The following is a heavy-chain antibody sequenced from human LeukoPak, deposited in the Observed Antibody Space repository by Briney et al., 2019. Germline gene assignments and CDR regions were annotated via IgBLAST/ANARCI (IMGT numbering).Heavy chain of an antibody. CDR1: GYTFTSYY. J-gene: IGHJ4*02. V-gene: IGHV1-46*01. CDR2: INPSGGST. CDR3: ARSNNYYASSGYYAKTRRDFDY. D-gene: IGHD3-22*01. Sequence: ASVKVSCKTSGYTFTSYYMHWVRQAPGQGLEWMGIINPSGGSTSHAQKFQGRVTMTRATSTSTVYMELSSLRSEDTAVYYCARSNNYYASSGYYAKTRRDFDYWGQGTLVAVSS.